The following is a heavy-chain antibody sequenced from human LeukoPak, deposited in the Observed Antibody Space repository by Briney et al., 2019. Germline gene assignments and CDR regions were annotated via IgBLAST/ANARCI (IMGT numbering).Heavy chain of an antibody. CDR2: IYTSGST. D-gene: IGHD6-13*01. CDR3: ARESAAGGDFDY. V-gene: IGHV4-4*07. J-gene: IGHJ4*02. CDR1: GGSISSYY. Sequence: TLSLICTVSGGSISSYYWSWIRQPAGKGLEWIGRIYTSGSTNYNPSLKSRVTMSVDTSKNQFSLKLSSVTAADTAVYYCARESAAGGDFDYWGQGTLVTLSS.